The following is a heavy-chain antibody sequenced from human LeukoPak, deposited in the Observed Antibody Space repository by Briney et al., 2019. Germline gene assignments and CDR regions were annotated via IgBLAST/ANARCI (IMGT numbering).Heavy chain of an antibody. CDR2: ISYDGSNK. V-gene: IGHV3-30-3*01. J-gene: IGHJ4*02. Sequence: SGGSLRLSCAASGFTFSSYAMHWVRQAPGKGLEWVAVISYDGSNKYYADSVKGRFTISRDNSKNTLYPQMNSLRAEDTAVYYCARIVGSTHFDYWGQGTLVTVSS. CDR1: GFTFSSYA. CDR3: ARIVGSTHFDY. D-gene: IGHD1-26*01.